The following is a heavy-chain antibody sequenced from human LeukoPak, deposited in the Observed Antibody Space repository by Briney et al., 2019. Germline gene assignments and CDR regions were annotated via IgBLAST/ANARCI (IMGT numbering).Heavy chain of an antibody. D-gene: IGHD1-1*01. V-gene: IGHV4-39*07. CDR2: IYSRGST. CDR3: ARATKRQLLGAFDI. J-gene: IGHJ3*02. Sequence: SETLSLTCIVSGGSISSSNYYWGWIRQSPGKGLEWIGSIYSRGSTYYNPSLKSRVIVSSDMSKNQFSLMLNSVTAADTAVYYCARATKRQLLGAFDIWGQGTMVTVSS. CDR1: GGSISSSNYY.